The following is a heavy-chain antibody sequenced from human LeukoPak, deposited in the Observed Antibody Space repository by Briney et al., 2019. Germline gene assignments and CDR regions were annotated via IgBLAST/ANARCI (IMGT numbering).Heavy chain of an antibody. Sequence: ASVKVSCKVSGYTLTELSMHWVRHAPGKGLEWMGGFDPEDGETIYAQKFQGRVTMTEDTSTDTAYMELSSLRSEDTAVYYCATVSVVVTAWSAFDIWGQGTMVTVSS. V-gene: IGHV1-24*01. CDR3: ATVSVVVTAWSAFDI. CDR1: GYTLTELS. D-gene: IGHD2-21*02. J-gene: IGHJ3*02. CDR2: FDPEDGET.